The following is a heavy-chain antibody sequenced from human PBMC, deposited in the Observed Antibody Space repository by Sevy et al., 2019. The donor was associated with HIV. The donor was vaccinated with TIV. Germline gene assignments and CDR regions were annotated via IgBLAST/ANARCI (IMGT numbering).Heavy chain of an antibody. V-gene: IGHV3-33*01. J-gene: IGHJ4*02. CDR3: ARGGDFNDRSAKRDFDY. Sequence: GGSLRLSCAASGFTFSNYGMHWVRQAPVKGLEWVAVLWNDGSNKYYADSVKGRFTISRDNSKNTLYLQMNSLRVEDTAVYFCARGGDFNDRSAKRDFDYWGQGTLVTVSS. CDR1: GFTFSNYG. CDR2: LWNDGSNK. D-gene: IGHD3-22*01.